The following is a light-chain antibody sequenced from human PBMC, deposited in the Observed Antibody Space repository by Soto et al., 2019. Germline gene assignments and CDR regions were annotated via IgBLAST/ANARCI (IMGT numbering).Light chain of an antibody. CDR3: QVWDSSSDHYV. CDR1: NIGSKS. J-gene: IGLJ1*01. Sequence: SYELTQPPSVSVAPGKTARITCGGNNIGSKSVHWYQQKPGQAPVLVIYYDSDRPSGIPERFSGSNSGNTATLTISRVEVGDEADYYCQVWDSSSDHYVFGTGTKRTVL. CDR2: YDS. V-gene: IGLV3-21*04.